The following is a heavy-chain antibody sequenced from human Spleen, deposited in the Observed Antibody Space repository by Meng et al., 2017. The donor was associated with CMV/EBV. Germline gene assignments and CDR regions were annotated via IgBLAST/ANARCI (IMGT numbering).Heavy chain of an antibody. Sequence: FGVTWVRQAPGQGLEFMGWISDYNGNTNYAKTLQGRVTLTTDSSTGTAYMELRGLRSDDTAVYYCARGGMMWRSGIVVEPATAFDFWGQGTLVTVSS. CDR3: ARGGMMWRSGIVVEPATAFDF. V-gene: IGHV1-18*01. D-gene: IGHD2-2*01. J-gene: IGHJ4*02. CDR1: FG. CDR2: ISDYNGNT.